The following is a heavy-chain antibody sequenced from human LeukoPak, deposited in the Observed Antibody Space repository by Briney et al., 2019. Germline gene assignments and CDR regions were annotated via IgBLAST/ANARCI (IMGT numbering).Heavy chain of an antibody. CDR3: ARGQGSGSYYKDYYYYMDV. Sequence: SETLSLTCAVYGGSFSGYYWSWIRQPPGKGLEWIGEINRSGSTNYNPSLKSRVTISVDTSKNQFSLKLSSVTAADTAVYYCARGQGSGSYYKDYYYYMDVWGKGTTVTVSS. V-gene: IGHV4-34*01. CDR2: INRSGST. CDR1: GGSFSGYY. J-gene: IGHJ6*03. D-gene: IGHD3-10*01.